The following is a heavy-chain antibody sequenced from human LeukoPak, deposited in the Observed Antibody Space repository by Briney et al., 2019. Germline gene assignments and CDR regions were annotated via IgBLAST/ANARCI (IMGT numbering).Heavy chain of an antibody. D-gene: IGHD2-2*01. V-gene: IGHV3-21*04. CDR3: AKAPRLGYCSSTSCLYFDY. CDR2: ISSSSSYI. CDR1: GFTFSSYS. Sequence: GGSLRLSCAASGFTFSSYSMNWVRQAPGKGLEWVSSISSSSSYIYYADSVKGRFTISRDNSKNTLYLQMNSLRAEDTAVYYCAKAPRLGYCSSTSCLYFDYWGQGTLVTVSS. J-gene: IGHJ4*02.